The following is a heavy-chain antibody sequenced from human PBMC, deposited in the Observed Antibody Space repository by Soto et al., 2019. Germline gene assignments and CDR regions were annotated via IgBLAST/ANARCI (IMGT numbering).Heavy chain of an antibody. CDR3: AKDHKVYDSSGYPDY. V-gene: IGHV3-23*01. CDR1: GFTFSSYA. J-gene: IGHJ4*02. Sequence: LSLSCAASGFTFSSYAMSWVRQAPGKGLEWVSAISGSGGSTYYADSVKGRFTISRDNSKNTLYLQMNSLRAEDTAVYYCAKDHKVYDSSGYPDYWGQGTLVTVSS. D-gene: IGHD3-22*01. CDR2: ISGSGGST.